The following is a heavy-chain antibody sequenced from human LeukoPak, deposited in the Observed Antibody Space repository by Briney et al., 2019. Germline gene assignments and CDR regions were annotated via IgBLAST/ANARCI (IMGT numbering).Heavy chain of an antibody. V-gene: IGHV1-18*01. Sequence: ASVTVSCKAFNYTFTDYGISWVRKAPGQGLEWLGWVNAYNGKTNHAQKLQGRVTMTTDTSTSTAYTELRSLGSDDTAVYYCVRDYFCSGGTCDDCFDPWGQGTLVTVSS. CDR2: VNAYNGKT. CDR3: VRDYFCSGGTCDDCFDP. CDR1: NYTFTDYG. J-gene: IGHJ5*02. D-gene: IGHD2-15*01.